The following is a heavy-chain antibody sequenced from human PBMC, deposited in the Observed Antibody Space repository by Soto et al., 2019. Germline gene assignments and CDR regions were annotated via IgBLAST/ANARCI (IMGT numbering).Heavy chain of an antibody. CDR3: ARDLGGWPDY. CDR1: GYTFTSYD. V-gene: IGHV1-8*01. Sequence: ASVKVSCKASGYTFTSYDINWVRQATGQGPEWMGWINPDSGNTKYAQKFQGRVTITRDTSASTAYMELSSLRSEDTAVYYCARDLGGWPDYWGQGTLVTVPS. CDR2: INPDSGNT. J-gene: IGHJ4*02. D-gene: IGHD6-19*01.